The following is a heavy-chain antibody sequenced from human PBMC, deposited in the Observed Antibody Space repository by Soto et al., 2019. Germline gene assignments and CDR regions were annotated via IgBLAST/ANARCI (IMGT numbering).Heavy chain of an antibody. CDR2: MNPNSGNT. V-gene: IGHV1-8*01. Sequence: ASVKRACKTSGYTFTSYVSNWVRQATGQGLEWMGWMNPNSGNTVYAQKFQGRVTMTRNTSISTACMELSSLRSEDTAVFYCPREHGVYALDYWGQGTLVTVSS. CDR3: PREHGVYALDY. J-gene: IGHJ4*02. D-gene: IGHD4-17*01. CDR1: GYTFTSYV.